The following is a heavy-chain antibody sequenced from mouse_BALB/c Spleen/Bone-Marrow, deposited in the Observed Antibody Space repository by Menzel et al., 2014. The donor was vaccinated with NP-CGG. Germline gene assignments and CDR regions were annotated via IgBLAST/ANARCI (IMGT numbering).Heavy chain of an antibody. D-gene: IGHD2-4*01. Sequence: EVQRVESGGGLVKPGGSLKLSCAASGFTFSSYAMSWVRQTPEKRLEWVATISSGGSYTYYPDSVKGRFTISRDNAKNPLYLQMSSLRSEDTAMYYCARHDYAYWGRGTLVTVSA. V-gene: IGHV5-9-3*01. CDR1: GFTFSSYA. CDR3: ARHDYAY. CDR2: ISSGGSYT. J-gene: IGHJ3*01.